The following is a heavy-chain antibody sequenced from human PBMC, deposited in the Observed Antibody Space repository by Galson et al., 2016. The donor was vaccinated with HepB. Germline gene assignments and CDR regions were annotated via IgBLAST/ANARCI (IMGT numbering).Heavy chain of an antibody. J-gene: IGHJ5*02. D-gene: IGHD2-15*01. CDR3: ARAVVVAPRWWFDP. CDR1: GFTFSIFP. CDR2: ISPTGGNT. Sequence: SLRLSCAASGFTFSIFPMTWVRQAPGKGLEWVSSISPTGGNTYYAVSVKGRFTISRDNSKNTLSLQMSSLRAEDTAIYYCARAVVVAPRWWFDPWGQGTLVIVSS. V-gene: IGHV3-23*01.